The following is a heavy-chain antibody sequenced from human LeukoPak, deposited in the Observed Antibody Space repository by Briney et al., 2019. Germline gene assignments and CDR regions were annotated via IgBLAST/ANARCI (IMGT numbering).Heavy chain of an antibody. D-gene: IGHD3-22*01. J-gene: IGHJ4*02. CDR2: ISAYNGNT. CDR1: GYTFTSYG. CDR3: ARYYDSSATTLNYFDY. Sequence: ASVKVSCKASGYTFTSYGISWVRQAPGQGLEWMGWISAYNGNTNYAQKLQGRVTMTTDTSTSTAYMELRSLRSEDTAVYYCARYYDSSATTLNYFDYWGQGTLVTVSS. V-gene: IGHV1-18*01.